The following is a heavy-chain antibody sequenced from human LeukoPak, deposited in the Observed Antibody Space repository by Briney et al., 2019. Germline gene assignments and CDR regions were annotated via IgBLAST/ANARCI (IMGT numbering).Heavy chain of an antibody. CDR2: LSRTSTYI. CDR1: GFTFSYYS. V-gene: IGHV3-21*01. J-gene: IGHJ4*02. D-gene: IGHD3-10*01. CDR3: ARDPDYYGSGTYYNHYFDY. Sequence: PGGSLRLSCAASGFTFSYYSMNWVRQAPGKGLEWVSSLSRTSTYIYYADSVKGRFTISRDNTKNSLYLQMNSLRAEDTAVYYCARDPDYYGSGTYYNHYFDYWGQGTLVTVSS.